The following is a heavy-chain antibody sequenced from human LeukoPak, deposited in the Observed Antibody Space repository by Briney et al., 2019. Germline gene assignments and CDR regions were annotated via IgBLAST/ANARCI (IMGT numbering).Heavy chain of an antibody. J-gene: IGHJ5*02. D-gene: IGHD1-7*01. V-gene: IGHV1-2*02. CDR2: INPNSGGT. Sequence: GASVKVSCKASGYTFTGYYMHWVRQAPGQGLEWMGWINPNSGGTNYAQKFQGRVTMTRDTSISTAYMELSRPRSDDTAVYYCAREEGLTGTTLFNWFDPWGQGTLVTVSS. CDR3: AREEGLTGTTLFNWFDP. CDR1: GYTFTGYY.